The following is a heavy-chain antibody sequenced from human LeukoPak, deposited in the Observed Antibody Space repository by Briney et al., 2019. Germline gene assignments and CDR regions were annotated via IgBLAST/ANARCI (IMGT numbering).Heavy chain of an antibody. CDR2: IYTSGST. CDR1: GGSISSGAYY. CDR3: ARDAPTAYCSGGTCYFDY. D-gene: IGHD2-15*01. Sequence: SETLSLTCTVSGGSISSGAYYWSWIRQPAGKGLEWIGRIYTSGSTDYNPSLKSRATISLDTSKNQFSLNLSSMTAADTALYFCARDAPTAYCSGGTCYFDYWGQGTLVTVSS. V-gene: IGHV4-61*02. J-gene: IGHJ4*02.